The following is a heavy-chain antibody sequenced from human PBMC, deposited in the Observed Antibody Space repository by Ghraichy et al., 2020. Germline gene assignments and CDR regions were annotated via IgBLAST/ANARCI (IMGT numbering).Heavy chain of an antibody. D-gene: IGHD3-9*01. CDR1: GGSISSSSYY. Sequence: SETLSLTCTVSGGSISSSSYYWGWIRQPPGKGLEWIGSIYYSGSTYYNPSLKSRVTISVDTSKNQFSLKLSSVTAADTAVYYCARLPDDILTGYVDVWGKGTTVTVS. CDR3: ARLPDDILTGYVDV. V-gene: IGHV4-39*01. CDR2: IYYSGST. J-gene: IGHJ6*03.